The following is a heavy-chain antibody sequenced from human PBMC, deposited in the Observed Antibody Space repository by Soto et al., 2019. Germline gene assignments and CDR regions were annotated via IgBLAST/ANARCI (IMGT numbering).Heavy chain of an antibody. Sequence: QVQLQQWGAGLLKPSETLSLTCAVYGGSFSGYYWSWIRQHPGKGLEWIGEINHSGSTNYNPSLKGRVTRSVDTSKNQYSLKLSSVTAADTAVYYCARVYCSSTSCSFLDYWGQGTLVTVSS. CDR2: INHSGST. J-gene: IGHJ4*02. CDR1: GGSFSGYY. CDR3: ARVYCSSTSCSFLDY. V-gene: IGHV4-34*01. D-gene: IGHD2-2*01.